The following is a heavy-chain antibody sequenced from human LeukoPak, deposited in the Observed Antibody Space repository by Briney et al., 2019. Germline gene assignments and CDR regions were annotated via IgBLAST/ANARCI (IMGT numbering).Heavy chain of an antibody. J-gene: IGHJ4*02. CDR3: ARGTLYSGWSYYFDY. V-gene: IGHV4-39*07. CDR1: GGSISLSYYY. Sequence: SETLSLTCSVSGGSISLSYYYWGWIRQPPGKAREWIGSVYYSGTTSYNPSLKSRVTISVDMSKNHFSLRLSSVTAADTAMYYCARGTLYSGWSYYFDYWGQGSQVTVSS. CDR2: VYYSGTT. D-gene: IGHD6-19*01.